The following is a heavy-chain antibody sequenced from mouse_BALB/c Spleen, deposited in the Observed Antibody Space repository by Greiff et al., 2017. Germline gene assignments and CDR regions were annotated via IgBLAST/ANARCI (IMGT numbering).Heavy chain of an antibody. CDR3: ARRGRYSLFAY. V-gene: IGHV1-9*01. J-gene: IGHJ3*01. Sequence: VQLQQSGAELMKPGASVKISCKATGYTFSSYWIEWVKQRPGHGLEWIGEILPGSGSTNYNEKFKGKATFTADTSSNTAYMQLSSLTSEDSAVYYCARRGRYSLFAYWGQGTLVTVSA. D-gene: IGHD2-12*01. CDR2: ILPGSGST. CDR1: GYTFSSYW.